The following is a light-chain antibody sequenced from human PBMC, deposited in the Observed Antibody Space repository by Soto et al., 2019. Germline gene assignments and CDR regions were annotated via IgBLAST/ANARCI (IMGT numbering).Light chain of an antibody. CDR2: DVS. J-gene: IGKJ3*01. V-gene: IGKV3-11*01. Sequence: EIVLTQSPATLSLSPGERATLSCRASQSVSSYLAWYQHKPGQPPRLLIYDVSNRATGIPARFSGSGSGTDFTLTISTLEPEDFAFYYCQLRFNWPPEVTFGPGTKVDIK. CDR1: QSVSSY. CDR3: QLRFNWPPEVT.